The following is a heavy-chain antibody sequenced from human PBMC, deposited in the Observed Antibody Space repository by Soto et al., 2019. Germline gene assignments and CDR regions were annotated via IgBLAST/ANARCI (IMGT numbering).Heavy chain of an antibody. CDR1: GLTFSSYA. Sequence: EVRLLESGGGLVQPGGSLRLSCAASGLTFSSYAMNWVRQAPEKGLEWVSAISGSGDSTYYADSVKGRFTISRDNSKNTLYLQMNSLRAEDTAVYYCAREDDSSGPRAFDIWGQGTMVTVSS. CDR3: AREDDSSGPRAFDI. D-gene: IGHD3-22*01. J-gene: IGHJ3*02. CDR2: ISGSGDST. V-gene: IGHV3-23*01.